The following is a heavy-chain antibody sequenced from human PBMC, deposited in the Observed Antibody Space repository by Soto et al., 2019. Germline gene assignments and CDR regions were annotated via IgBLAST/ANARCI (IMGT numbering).Heavy chain of an antibody. D-gene: IGHD3-9*01. V-gene: IGHV3-30*18. CDR1: GFTFSSYG. Sequence: PVGSLRLSCAASGFTFSSYGMHWVRQAPGKGLEWVAVISYDGSNKYYADSVKGRFTISRDNSKNTLYLQMNSLRAEDTAVYYCAKDYYDILTGYLYYYYYGMDVWGQGTTVTVSS. CDR3: AKDYYDILTGYLYYYYYGMDV. J-gene: IGHJ6*02. CDR2: ISYDGSNK.